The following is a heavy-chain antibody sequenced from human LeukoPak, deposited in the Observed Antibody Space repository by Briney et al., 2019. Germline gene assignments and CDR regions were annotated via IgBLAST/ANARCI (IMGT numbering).Heavy chain of an antibody. D-gene: IGHD1-26*01. CDR2: IRSKAYGGTT. V-gene: IGHV3-49*04. CDR1: GGSISGSH. Sequence: LSLTCLVSGGSISGSHWSWVRQAPGKGLEWVGFIRSKAYGGTTEYAASVKGRFTISRDDSKSIAYLQMNSLKTEDTAVYYCTRDPLEVGATFWGKGTTVTVSS. CDR3: TRDPLEVGATF. J-gene: IGHJ6*04.